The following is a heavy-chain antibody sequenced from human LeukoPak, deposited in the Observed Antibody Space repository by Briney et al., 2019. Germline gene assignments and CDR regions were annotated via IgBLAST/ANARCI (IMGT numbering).Heavy chain of an antibody. CDR3: ARAESTSWHNFDY. D-gene: IGHD6-13*01. Sequence: GRSLRLSCAASGFTFSDFPMHWVRQAPGTGLEWVALTSYDGNEKYYVDSVKGRFTVSRDNSRSTLYLQMNSLRGEDTAVYYCARAESTSWHNFDYWGQGTLVTVSS. J-gene: IGHJ4*02. CDR1: GFTFSDFP. V-gene: IGHV3-30*04. CDR2: TSYDGNEK.